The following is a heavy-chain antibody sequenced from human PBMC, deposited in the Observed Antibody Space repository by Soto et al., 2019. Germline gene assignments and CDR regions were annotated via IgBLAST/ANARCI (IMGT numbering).Heavy chain of an antibody. D-gene: IGHD3-9*01. CDR2: INHSGST. CDR1: GGSFSGYY. CDR3: AREEGYDILTGQT. Sequence: PSETLSLTCAVYGGSFSGYYWSWIRQPPGKGLEWIGEINHSGSTNYNPSLKSRVTISVDTSKNQFSLKLSSVTAADTAVYYCAREEGYDILTGQTWGQGTLVTVSS. J-gene: IGHJ4*02. V-gene: IGHV4-34*01.